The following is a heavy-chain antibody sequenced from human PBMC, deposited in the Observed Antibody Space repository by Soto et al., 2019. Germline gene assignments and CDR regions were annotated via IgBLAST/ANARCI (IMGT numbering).Heavy chain of an antibody. CDR1: GGTFSSYA. J-gene: IGHJ6*02. D-gene: IGHD6-13*01. CDR2: IIPIFGTA. Sequence: QVQLVQSGAEVKKPGSSVKVSCKASGGTFSSYAISWVRQAPGQGLEWMGGIIPIFGTANYAQKFQGRVTITADESTSTAYMPLSCLRSEDTAVYYCARGGGAGTYPVADYYYGTDVWCQGTTLTVSS. CDR3: ARGGGAGTYPVADYYYGTDV. V-gene: IGHV1-69*01.